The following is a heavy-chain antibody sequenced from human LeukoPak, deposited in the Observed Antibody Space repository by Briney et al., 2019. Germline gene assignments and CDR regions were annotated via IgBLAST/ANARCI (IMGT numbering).Heavy chain of an antibody. J-gene: IGHJ5*01. CDR1: GGSFSGYY. V-gene: IGHV4-34*01. Sequence: SETLSLTCAVYGGSFSGYYWSWIRQPPGKGLEWIGEINHSGSTNYNPSLTSRVTISVDTSKNQFSLKLSSVTAADTAVYYCARRSRRAAAGTFDSWGQGTLVTVSS. CDR3: ARRSRRAAAGTFDS. D-gene: IGHD6-13*01. CDR2: INHSGST.